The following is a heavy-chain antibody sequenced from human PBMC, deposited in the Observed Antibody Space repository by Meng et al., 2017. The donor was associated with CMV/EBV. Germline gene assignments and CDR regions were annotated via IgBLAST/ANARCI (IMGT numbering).Heavy chain of an antibody. CDR1: GFTFSSYW. Sequence: GGSLRLSCAASGFTFSSYWMSWVRQAPGKGLEWVANIKQDGSEKYYVDSVKGRFTISRDNAKNSLYLQMNSLRAEDTAVYYCARDLSGQLVPATLNYYYYYGMDVWGQGTTVTVSS. V-gene: IGHV3-7*01. CDR2: IKQDGSEK. J-gene: IGHJ6*02. D-gene: IGHD6-6*01. CDR3: ARDLSGQLVPATLNYYYYYGMDV.